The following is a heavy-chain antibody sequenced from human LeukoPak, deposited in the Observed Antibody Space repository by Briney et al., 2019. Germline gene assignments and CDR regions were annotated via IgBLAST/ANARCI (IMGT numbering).Heavy chain of an antibody. CDR1: GFSFSAYW. V-gene: IGHV3-30*14. D-gene: IGHD3-10*01. J-gene: IGHJ4*02. Sequence: PGGSLRLSCAASGFSFSAYWMTWVRQAPGKGLEWVAVISYDGRNKYYADSVQGRFTTSRDNSKNTVYLQMNSVRAEDTAVYYCARYDSGSGPGGLDYWGQGTLVTASS. CDR3: ARYDSGSGPGGLDY. CDR2: ISYDGRNK.